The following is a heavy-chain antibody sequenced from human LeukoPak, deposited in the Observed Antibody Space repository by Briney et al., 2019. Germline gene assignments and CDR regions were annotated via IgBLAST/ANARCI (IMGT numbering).Heavy chain of an antibody. CDR2: IYYSGST. V-gene: IGHV4-59*01. D-gene: IGHD1-1*01. CDR1: GGSISSYY. J-gene: IGHJ6*04. Sequence: SETLSLTCTVSGGSISSYYWSWIRQPPGKGLEGIGYIYYSGSTNYNPSLKSRVTISVDTSKNQFSLKLSSVTAADTAVYYCARANWSYGMDVWGKGTTVTVSS. CDR3: ARANWSYGMDV.